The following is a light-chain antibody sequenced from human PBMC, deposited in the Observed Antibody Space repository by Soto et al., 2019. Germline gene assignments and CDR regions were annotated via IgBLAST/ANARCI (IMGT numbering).Light chain of an antibody. CDR2: AAS. CDR3: QQYGYSPIT. CDR1: QSVSSSH. V-gene: IGKV3-20*01. Sequence: SVLTQYPGTLSRAPVERANLSCRASQSVSSSHLAWYQHKPGQATRLLIYAASSRATGRTDRFSGSGSGTDFTLNIAGLEPEDFVVYYCQQYGYSPITVGPGTR. J-gene: IGKJ5*01.